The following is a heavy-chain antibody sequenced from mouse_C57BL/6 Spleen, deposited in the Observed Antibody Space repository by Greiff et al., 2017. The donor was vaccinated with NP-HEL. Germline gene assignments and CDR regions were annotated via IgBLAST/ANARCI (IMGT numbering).Heavy chain of an antibody. CDR1: GFTFTDYY. J-gene: IGHJ2*01. CDR3: ARSPRGYSSSYFDY. D-gene: IGHD1-1*01. Sequence: DVMLVESGGGLVQPGGSLSLSCAASGFTFTDYYMSWVRQPPGKALEWLGFIRNKANGYTTEYSASVKGRFTIYRDNSQSILYLQMNALRAEDSATYYCARSPRGYSSSYFDYWGQGTTLTVSS. V-gene: IGHV7-3*01. CDR2: IRNKANGYTT.